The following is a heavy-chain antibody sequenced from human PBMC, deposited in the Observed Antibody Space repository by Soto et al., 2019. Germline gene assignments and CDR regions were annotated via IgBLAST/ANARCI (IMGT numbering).Heavy chain of an antibody. V-gene: IGHV4-59*01. CDR3: ARGSYDYIWGSYREAFDI. Sequence: SETLSLTCTVSCGSISSYYWSWIRQPPGKGLEWIGYIYYSGSTNYNPSLKSRVTISVDTSKNQFSLKLSSVTAADTAVYYCARGSYDYIWGSYREAFDIWGQGTMVTVSS. J-gene: IGHJ3*02. D-gene: IGHD3-16*02. CDR2: IYYSGST. CDR1: CGSISSYY.